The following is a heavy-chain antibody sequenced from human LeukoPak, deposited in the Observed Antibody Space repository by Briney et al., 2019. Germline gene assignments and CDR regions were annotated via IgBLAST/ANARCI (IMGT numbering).Heavy chain of an antibody. CDR1: SGSISSTSYY. J-gene: IGHJ4*02. Sequence: PSETLSLTCTASSGSISSTSYYWGWIRQPPGRGLEWIGGIIYSGNTYYNPSLKSRVTISVDTTKNQFSLKLSSVTAADTAVYYCARGRTRDGYKSPPGYWGQGTLVTVSS. CDR3: ARGRTRDGYKSPPGY. V-gene: IGHV4-39*01. CDR2: IIYSGNT. D-gene: IGHD5-24*01.